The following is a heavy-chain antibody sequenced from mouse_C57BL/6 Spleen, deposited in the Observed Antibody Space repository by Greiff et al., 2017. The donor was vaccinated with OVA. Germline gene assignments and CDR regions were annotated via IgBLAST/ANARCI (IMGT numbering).Heavy chain of an antibody. CDR1: GYTFTSYT. V-gene: IGHV1-4*01. CDR3: ARSSGTFFDY. J-gene: IGHJ2*01. Sequence: QVQLKESGAELARPGASVKMSCKASGYTFTSYTMHWVKQRPGQGLEWIGYINPSSGYTKYNQKFKDKATLTADKSSSTAYMQLSSLTSEDSAVYYCARSSGTFFDYWGQGTTLTVSS. CDR2: INPSSGYT. D-gene: IGHD4-1*02.